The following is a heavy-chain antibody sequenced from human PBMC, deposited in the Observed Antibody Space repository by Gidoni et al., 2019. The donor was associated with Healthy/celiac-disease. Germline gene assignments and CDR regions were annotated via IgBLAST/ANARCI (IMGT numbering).Heavy chain of an antibody. CDR3: ARRFSSSWYDAFDI. J-gene: IGHJ3*02. CDR2: ISSSGSTI. V-gene: IGHV3-48*03. D-gene: IGHD6-13*01. CDR1: GFTFSSYE. Sequence: EVQLVESGGGLVQPGGSLRPSCAASGFTFSSYEMIWVRQAPGKGLEWVSYISSSGSTIYYADSVKGRFTISRDNAKNSLYLQMNSLRAEDTAVYYCARRFSSSWYDAFDIWGQGTMVTVSS.